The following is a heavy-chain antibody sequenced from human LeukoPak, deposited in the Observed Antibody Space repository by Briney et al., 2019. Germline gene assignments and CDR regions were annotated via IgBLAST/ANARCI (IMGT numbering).Heavy chain of an antibody. Sequence: ASVKVSCKASGYTFSDYGVSWVRQAPGQGLEWMGRISTYNDNTNYAQKFQGRVTVTTDTATNTAYMELRNLTSDDTAVYYCARDGMQLWLRGDFDLWGRGTLVTVSS. CDR2: ISTYNDNT. V-gene: IGHV1-18*01. CDR1: GYTFSDYG. CDR3: ARDGMQLWLRGDFDL. D-gene: IGHD5-18*01. J-gene: IGHJ2*01.